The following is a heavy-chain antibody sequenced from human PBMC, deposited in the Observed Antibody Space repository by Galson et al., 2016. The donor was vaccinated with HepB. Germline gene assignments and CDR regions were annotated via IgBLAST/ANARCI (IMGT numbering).Heavy chain of an antibody. CDR2: INANSGGT. V-gene: IGHV1-2*02. J-gene: IGHJ6*02. CDR3: ARSPRSSFRADV. Sequence: SVKVSCKASGYIFTGYFIHWVRQVPGQGLEWMGWINANSGGTHYAQKFQGPVTMTKDASVNTAYIELRGLRSDDTAVYYCARSPRSSFRADVWGQGTTVIVS. CDR1: GYIFTGYF.